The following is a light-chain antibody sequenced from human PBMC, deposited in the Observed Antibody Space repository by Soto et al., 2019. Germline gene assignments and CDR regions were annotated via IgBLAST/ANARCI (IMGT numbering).Light chain of an antibody. CDR1: SSDIGGYNY. J-gene: IGLJ2*01. Sequence: QSALTQPASVSGSPGQSITISCTGTSSDIGGYNYVSWYQQHPGKAPKLMIYDVSYRPSGVSNRFSGSKSGNTASLTISGLQAEDEADYYCSSYTSSNTVLFGGGTQLTVL. CDR2: DVS. V-gene: IGLV2-14*03. CDR3: SSYTSSNTVL.